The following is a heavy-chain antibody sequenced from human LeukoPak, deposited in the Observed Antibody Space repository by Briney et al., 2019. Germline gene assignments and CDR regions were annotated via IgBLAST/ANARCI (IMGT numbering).Heavy chain of an antibody. D-gene: IGHD6-13*01. J-gene: IGHJ3*02. Sequence: GGSLRLSCAASGFNFNYYGMHWVRQAPGKGLEWVAFIRYDGSNKYYADSVKGRFTISRDNSENTLYMQMNSLRVEDTAVYYCAKGLHSSSWNDAFDIWGQGTTVIVSS. CDR2: IRYDGSNK. CDR1: GFNFNYYG. CDR3: AKGLHSSSWNDAFDI. V-gene: IGHV3-30*02.